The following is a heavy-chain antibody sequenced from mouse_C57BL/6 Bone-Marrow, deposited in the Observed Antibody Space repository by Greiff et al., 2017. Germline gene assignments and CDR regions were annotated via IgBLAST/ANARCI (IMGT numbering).Heavy chain of an antibody. Sequence: EVQLQESGGGLVKPGGSLKLSCAASGFTFSDYGMHWVRQAPEKGLEWVAYISSGSSTIYYADTVKGRFTISRDNAKNTLFLQMTSLRSEDTVMYYCARYGNYYYAMDYWGQGTSVTVSS. D-gene: IGHD2-1*01. CDR1: GFTFSDYG. J-gene: IGHJ4*01. V-gene: IGHV5-17*01. CDR3: ARYGNYYYAMDY. CDR2: ISSGSSTI.